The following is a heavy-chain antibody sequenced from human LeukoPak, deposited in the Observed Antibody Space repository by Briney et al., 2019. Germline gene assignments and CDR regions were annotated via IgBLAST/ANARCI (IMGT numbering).Heavy chain of an antibody. CDR3: ARGLEVYGSGKTLFDY. J-gene: IGHJ4*02. CDR1: GYTFTSYD. D-gene: IGHD3-10*01. V-gene: IGHV1-8*01. Sequence: ASVKVSCKASGYTFTSYDINWVRQAPGQGLEWMGWMNPNSGNTGYAQKFQGRVTMTRNTSISTAYMELSSLRSEDTAVYYCARGLEVYGSGKTLFDYWGQGTLVTVSS. CDR2: MNPNSGNT.